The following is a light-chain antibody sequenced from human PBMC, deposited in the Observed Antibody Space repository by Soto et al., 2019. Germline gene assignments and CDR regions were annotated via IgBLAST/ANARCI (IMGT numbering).Light chain of an antibody. Sequence: DIQMTQSPSSVSASVGDRVTITCRASQGISSWLAWYQQKPGKAPKLMIDAASSLQSGVPSRFTGSRYGTHFTLTLSSLQPEDFATYYCQQANSFPWTFGQGTKVEIK. CDR3: QQANSFPWT. CDR1: QGISSW. J-gene: IGKJ1*01. CDR2: AAS. V-gene: IGKV1-12*01.